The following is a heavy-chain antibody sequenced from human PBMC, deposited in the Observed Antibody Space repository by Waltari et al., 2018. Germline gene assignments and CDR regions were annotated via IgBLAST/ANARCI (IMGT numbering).Heavy chain of an antibody. J-gene: IGHJ3*02. CDR2: IYHSGST. V-gene: IGHV4-38-2*01. D-gene: IGHD3-10*01. CDR3: ARHRFRDDAFDI. CDR1: GYSISSGYY. Sequence: QVQLQESGPGLVKPSETLSLTCAVSGYSISSGYYWGWFRQPPGKGLEWIGSIYHSGSTYYNPSLKSRVTISVDTSKNQFSLKLSSVTAADTAVYYCARHRFRDDAFDIWGQGTMVTVSS.